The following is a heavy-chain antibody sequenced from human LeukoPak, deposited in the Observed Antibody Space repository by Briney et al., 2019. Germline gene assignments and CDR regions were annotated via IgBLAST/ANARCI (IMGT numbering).Heavy chain of an antibody. V-gene: IGHV1-46*01. Sequence: ASVKVSCKASGYTFTSYYMHWVRQAPGQGLEWMGIINPSGGSTSYAQKFQGRVTMTRDTSTSTVYMELSSLRSEDTAVYYCARDDSYRSRITMVRGVTDYWGQGTLVTVSS. J-gene: IGHJ4*02. CDR1: GYTFTSYY. CDR2: INPSGGST. CDR3: ARDDSYRSRITMVRGVTDY. D-gene: IGHD3-10*01.